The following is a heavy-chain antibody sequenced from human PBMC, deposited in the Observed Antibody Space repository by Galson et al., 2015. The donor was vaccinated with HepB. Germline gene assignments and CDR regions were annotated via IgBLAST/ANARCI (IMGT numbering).Heavy chain of an antibody. CDR2: IKQDGSEK. D-gene: IGHD1-26*01. CDR1: GFTFSSYW. CDR3: ASSIGSSAAALSQLWDY. Sequence: SLRLSCAASGFTFSSYWMSWVRQAPGKGLEWVANIKQDGSEKYYVDSVKGRFTISRDNAKNSLYLQMNSLRAEDTAVYYCASSIGSSAAALSQLWDYWGQGTLVTVSS. J-gene: IGHJ4*02. V-gene: IGHV3-7*03.